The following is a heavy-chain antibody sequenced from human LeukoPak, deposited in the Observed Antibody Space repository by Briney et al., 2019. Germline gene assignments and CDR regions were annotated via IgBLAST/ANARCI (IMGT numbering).Heavy chain of an antibody. D-gene: IGHD6-25*01. J-gene: IGHJ6*04. CDR1: GFPFSNYW. Sequence: GSLRLSCTASGFPFSNYWMSWVRQAPGKGPEGVANIKQDGSEKYSLASLKGRFTISRDNAKRSLYLQMNSLRAEDTAVYYWARYQGGGWDVWGEGTTVTVSS. CDR2: IKQDGSEK. CDR3: ARYQGGGWDV. V-gene: IGHV3-7*01.